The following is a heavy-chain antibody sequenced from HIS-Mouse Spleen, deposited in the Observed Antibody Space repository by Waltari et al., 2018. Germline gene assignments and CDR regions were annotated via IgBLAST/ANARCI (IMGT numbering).Heavy chain of an antibody. D-gene: IGHD6-6*01. CDR1: DVSISTGGSY. CDR3: ARGIAARPWFDP. Sequence: QVQLQESGPGLVKPSQTLSLTCTVSDVSISTGGSYCSWIRQHPGKGLEWIWYIYYSGSTYYNPSLKSRVTISVDTSKNQFSLKLSSVTAADTAVYYCARGIAARPWFDPWGQGTLVTVSS. J-gene: IGHJ5*02. CDR2: IYYSGST. V-gene: IGHV4-31*03.